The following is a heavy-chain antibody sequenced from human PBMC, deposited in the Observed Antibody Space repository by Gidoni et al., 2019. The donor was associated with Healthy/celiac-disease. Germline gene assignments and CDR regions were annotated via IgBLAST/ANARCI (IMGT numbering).Heavy chain of an antibody. CDR1: GSTFSSYA. Sequence: EVQLLESGGGLVQPGGSLSLYCAASGSTFSSYAMSWVRQAPGKGLEWVSAISGSGGSTYYADSVKGRFTISRDNSKNTLYLQMNSLRAEDTAVYYCAKVNGGQYYFDYWGQGTLVTVSS. J-gene: IGHJ4*02. CDR2: ISGSGGST. CDR3: AKVNGGQYYFDY. V-gene: IGHV3-23*01. D-gene: IGHD4-17*01.